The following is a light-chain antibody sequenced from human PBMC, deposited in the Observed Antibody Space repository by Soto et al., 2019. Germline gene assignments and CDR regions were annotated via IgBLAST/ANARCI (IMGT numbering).Light chain of an antibody. CDR2: WAS. CDR3: QQYYTLPLT. V-gene: IGKV4-1*01. CDR1: QSLLYDSDNNNC. Sequence: DIVMTQSPDSLAVSLGERATINCKSSQSLLYDSDNNNCLAWYQQRPGQPPKLLIYWASTRESGVPDRFSGSGSGTDFTLTISSLQAEDVAVYYCQQYYTLPLTFGGGTKLEIK. J-gene: IGKJ4*01.